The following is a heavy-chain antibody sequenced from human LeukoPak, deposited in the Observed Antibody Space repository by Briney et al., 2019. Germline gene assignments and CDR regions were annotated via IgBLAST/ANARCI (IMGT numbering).Heavy chain of an antibody. CDR3: ARGSDRSKAGDH. Sequence: SETLSLTCAVYGGSCDDYYCSWIRQPPGKGLEWIGEIHPSGIFYYNSSLMSRVTISIDTSKSQFSLRLTSVTAADTASYYCARGSDRSKAGDHWGQGSLVTVSS. V-gene: IGHV4-34*01. CDR2: IHPSGIF. D-gene: IGHD6-25*01. J-gene: IGHJ4*02. CDR1: GGSCDDYY.